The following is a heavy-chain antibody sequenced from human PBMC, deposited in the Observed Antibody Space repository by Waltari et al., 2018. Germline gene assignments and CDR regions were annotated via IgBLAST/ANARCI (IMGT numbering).Heavy chain of an antibody. V-gene: IGHV3-48*04. CDR2: ISSSSRTI. CDR1: GFTFSSYS. Sequence: EVQLVESGGGLVQPGGSLRLSCAASGFTFSSYSMNWVRQAPGKGLEWVSYISSSSRTIYYADSVKGRFTISRDNAKNSLYLQMNSLRAEDTAVYYCARVHGVRDWYFDLWGRGTLVTVSS. CDR3: ARVHGVRDWYFDL. D-gene: IGHD3-16*01. J-gene: IGHJ2*01.